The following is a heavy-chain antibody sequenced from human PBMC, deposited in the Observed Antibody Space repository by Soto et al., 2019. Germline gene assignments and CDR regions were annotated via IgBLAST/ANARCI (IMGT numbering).Heavy chain of an antibody. Sequence: SETLSLTCTVSGGSISSSSYYWGWIRQPPGKGLEWIGSIYYSGSTYYNPSLKSRVTISVDTSKNQFSLKLSSVTAADTAVYYCAAEPDADLYYFDYWGQGTLVTVSS. V-gene: IGHV4-39*01. CDR1: GGSISSSSYY. J-gene: IGHJ4*02. CDR2: IYYSGST. CDR3: AAEPDADLYYFDY.